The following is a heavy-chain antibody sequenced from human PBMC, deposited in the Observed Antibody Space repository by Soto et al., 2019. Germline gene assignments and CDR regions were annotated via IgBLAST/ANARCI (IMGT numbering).Heavy chain of an antibody. CDR1: GVSATTGSFY. D-gene: IGHD2-2*01. V-gene: IGHV4-61*01. Sequence: SETLSLTCTVSGVSATTGSFYWNWVRQPPGKGLEWIGYISYSGSTNYNPSLKSRVTISVDTSKNQFSLKLNSVTAADTAVYYCARGDAINWFDPWGQGTLVTVSS. CDR2: ISYSGST. J-gene: IGHJ5*02. CDR3: ARGDAINWFDP.